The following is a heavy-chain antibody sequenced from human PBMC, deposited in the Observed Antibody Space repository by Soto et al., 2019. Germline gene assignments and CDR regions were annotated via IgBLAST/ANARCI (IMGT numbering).Heavy chain of an antibody. J-gene: IGHJ5*02. D-gene: IGHD6-19*01. Sequence: QAQLVQSGAEVKKPGASVKVSCQASGCTFTAQSLHWVRKAPGEGLEWMGWINPTTGATRYAQKFHGRVTPTRGTSMSTAYLEVRSLRPDATAVYCCAKGDSSWVSWFDPGGQGTLVTVSS. CDR1: GCTFTAQS. CDR3: AKGDSSWVSWFDP. V-gene: IGHV1-2*02. CDR2: INPTTGAT.